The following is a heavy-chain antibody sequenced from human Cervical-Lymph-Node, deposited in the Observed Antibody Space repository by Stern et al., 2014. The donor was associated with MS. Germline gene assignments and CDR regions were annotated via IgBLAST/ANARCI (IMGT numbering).Heavy chain of an antibody. V-gene: IGHV4-4*02. J-gene: IGHJ2*01. Sequence: QVQLQESGPGLVKPSGTLSLTCAVSGGSVSSTNWWSWVRQSPGKGLEWIGNIYHSGASTSRPPLGSRVSLSIDNSKSPLTRHLTSVTAADTAVYYCARERQQYCNSEGCSYWYFDLWGRGTLVTVSS. D-gene: IGHD2/OR15-2a*01. CDR3: ARERQQYCNSEGCSYWYFDL. CDR2: IYHSGAS. CDR1: GGSVSSTNW.